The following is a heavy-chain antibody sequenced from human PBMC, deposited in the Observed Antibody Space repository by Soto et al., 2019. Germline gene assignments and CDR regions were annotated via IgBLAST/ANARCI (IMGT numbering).Heavy chain of an antibody. CDR1: GYTFHTYG. CDR2: ISTYNGNT. J-gene: IGHJ5*02. Sequence: GASVEVSCKASGYTFHTYGITWVRQAPGQGLEWMGWISTYNGNTEYVQKFQDRVTMTTDPSTRTAYMELRSLRSDDTAVFYCARKSSSSSWFDPWGQGTLVTVS. V-gene: IGHV1-18*01. CDR3: ARKSSSSSWFDP. D-gene: IGHD6-6*01.